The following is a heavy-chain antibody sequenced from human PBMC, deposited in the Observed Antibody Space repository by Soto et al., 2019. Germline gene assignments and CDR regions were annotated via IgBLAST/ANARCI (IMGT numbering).Heavy chain of an antibody. J-gene: IGHJ4*02. CDR3: ARENCSGGSCYFDY. CDR1: GYTFTTYG. D-gene: IGHD2-15*01. Sequence: QVPLVQSGSEVKKPGASVKVSCKASGYTFTTYGLSWVRQAPGQGLEWMGWISPNNGNTNYAQNLQGRVIMTTDTSTSAAYLELRSLRSDDTAVYFCARENCSGGSCYFDYWGQGTLVTVSS. CDR2: ISPNNGNT. V-gene: IGHV1-18*04.